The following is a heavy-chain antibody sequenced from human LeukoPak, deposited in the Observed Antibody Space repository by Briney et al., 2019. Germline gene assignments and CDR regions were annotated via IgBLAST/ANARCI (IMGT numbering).Heavy chain of an antibody. V-gene: IGHV3-23*01. CDR3: AKDQAMRIVVVTATPFDY. CDR2: ISGSGGST. D-gene: IGHD2-21*02. Sequence: GGSLRLSCAASGFTFSSYAMSWVRQAPGKGLEWVSAISGSGGSTYYADSVKGRFTISRDNSKKKLYLQMNSLRAEHTAVYYCAKDQAMRIVVVTATPFDYWGQGTLVTVSS. J-gene: IGHJ4*02. CDR1: GFTFSSYA.